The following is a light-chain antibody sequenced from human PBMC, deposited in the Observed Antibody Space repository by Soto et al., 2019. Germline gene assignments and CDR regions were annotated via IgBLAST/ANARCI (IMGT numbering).Light chain of an antibody. CDR3: AAWDDNLNVWV. V-gene: IGLV1-47*02. CDR1: SSNIGNNY. J-gene: IGLJ3*02. Sequence: QSVPTQPPSASGTPGQRVTISCSGRSSNIGNNYVYWYQQFPGTAPKLLIYSDNQRPSGVPDRVSGSKSGTSASLAISGLRSEDEADYYCAAWDDNLNVWVFGGGTKLTVL. CDR2: SDN.